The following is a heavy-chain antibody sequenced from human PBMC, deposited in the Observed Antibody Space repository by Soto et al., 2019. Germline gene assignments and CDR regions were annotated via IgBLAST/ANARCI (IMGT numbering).Heavy chain of an antibody. V-gene: IGHV1-69*13. CDR2: IIPIFGTA. J-gene: IGHJ6*02. D-gene: IGHD3-10*01. CDR3: ADGGGGMDV. Sequence: GASVKVSCKASGGTFSSNASSWVRQASGQGLEWMGGIIPIFGTANYAQKVQGRVTITADESTSTAYMELSSLRSEDTAVYYCADGGGGMDVWGQGTTVTVSS. CDR1: GGTFSSNA.